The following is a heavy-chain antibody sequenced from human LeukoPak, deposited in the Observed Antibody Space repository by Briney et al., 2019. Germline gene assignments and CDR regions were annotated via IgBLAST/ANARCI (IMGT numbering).Heavy chain of an antibody. Sequence: GSLRLSCAASGFTFSSYWMSWVRQPPGKGLEWIGEINHSGSTNYNPSLKSRVTISVDTSKNQFSLKLSSVTAADTAVYYCARLLDCSSTSCYPPYYYYYMDVWGKGTTVTISS. D-gene: IGHD2-2*01. CDR1: GFTFSSYW. CDR2: INHSGST. CDR3: ARLLDCSSTSCYPPYYYYYMDV. J-gene: IGHJ6*03. V-gene: IGHV4-34*01.